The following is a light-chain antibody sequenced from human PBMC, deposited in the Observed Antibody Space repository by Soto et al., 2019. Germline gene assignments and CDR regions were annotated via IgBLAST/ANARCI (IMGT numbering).Light chain of an antibody. V-gene: IGKV1-12*01. CDR2: TAS. Sequence: DIQMTQSPSSVSASVGDRVTITCRASQGVSTWLAWYQQKPGKAPNLLIYTASSLQSGVPSRFSGSGSGTDFTLTINGLQPEEFATYYCQQAASFPITFGQGTRLEI. CDR1: QGVSTW. J-gene: IGKJ5*01. CDR3: QQAASFPIT.